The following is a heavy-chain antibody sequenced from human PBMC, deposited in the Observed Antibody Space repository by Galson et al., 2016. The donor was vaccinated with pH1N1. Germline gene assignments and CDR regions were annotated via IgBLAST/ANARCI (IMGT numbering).Heavy chain of an antibody. V-gene: IGHV3-43*01. CDR1: GFIFHDYT. D-gene: IGHD3-16*01. CDR2: VSWDGGST. Sequence: FLRLSCAAAGFIFHDYTMHWFRQTPGTGLEWDSLVSWDGGSTYYADYVKGRITVSRDNSKNSLYRQMNSLISEDIALYYCAKGIQRGSYGMDVWGRGTTVTVSS. J-gene: IGHJ6*02. CDR3: AKGIQRGSYGMDV.